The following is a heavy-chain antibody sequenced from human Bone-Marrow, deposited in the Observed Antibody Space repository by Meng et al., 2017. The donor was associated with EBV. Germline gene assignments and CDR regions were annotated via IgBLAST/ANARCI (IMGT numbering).Heavy chain of an antibody. CDR1: GFTFSSYS. V-gene: IGHV3-21*01. Sequence: EVQLVESGGGLVKPGGSSSLSCAASGFTFSSYSMNWVRQAPGKGLEWVSSISSSSSYINYADSVKGRFTISRDNAKNSLYLQMNSLRAEDTAVYYCARGGSSFYDYWGQGTLVTVSS. CDR3: ARGGSSFYDY. D-gene: IGHD6-6*01. J-gene: IGHJ4*02. CDR2: ISSSSSYI.